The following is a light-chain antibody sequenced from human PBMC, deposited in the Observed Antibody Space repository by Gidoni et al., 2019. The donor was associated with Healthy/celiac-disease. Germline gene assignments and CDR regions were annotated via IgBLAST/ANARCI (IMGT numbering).Light chain of an antibody. J-gene: IGKJ1*01. CDR2: GAS. V-gene: IGKV3-15*01. CDR3: QQYNNWPPWT. Sequence: EIVMTQSPATLSVSPGERATLSCRASQSVSSNLVWYQQKPGQAPRLLIYGASTRATGIPARVSGSGSGTEFTLTISSLQSEDFAVYYCQQYNNWPPWTFGQGTKVEIK. CDR1: QSVSSN.